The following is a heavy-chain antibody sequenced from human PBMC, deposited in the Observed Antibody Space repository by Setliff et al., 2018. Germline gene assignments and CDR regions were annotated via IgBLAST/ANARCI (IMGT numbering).Heavy chain of an antibody. Sequence: PGGSLRLSCTASGFTFSNYWMHWVRQAPGKGLIWVSRITRDGSETSYADSVKGRFTVSRDNAKNTLYLQMNSLRADDTAVYYCARDSWGPDYWGQGTLVTVSS. V-gene: IGHV3-74*01. CDR2: ITRDGSET. D-gene: IGHD3-16*01. J-gene: IGHJ4*02. CDR3: ARDSWGPDY. CDR1: GFTFSNYW.